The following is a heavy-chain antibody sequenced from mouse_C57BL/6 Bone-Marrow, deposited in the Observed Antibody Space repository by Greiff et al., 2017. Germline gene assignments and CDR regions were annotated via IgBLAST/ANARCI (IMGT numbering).Heavy chain of an antibody. Sequence: EVQLQQSGPGLVKPSQSLSLTCSVTGYSITSGYYWNWIRQFPGNKLEGMGYISYDGSNNYNPSLKNRISITRDTSKNQIFLKLNSVTTEDTATYYCARMGYGSLFAYWGQGTRVTVSA. CDR3: ARMGYGSLFAY. J-gene: IGHJ3*01. CDR1: GYSITSGYY. D-gene: IGHD1-1*01. V-gene: IGHV3-6*01. CDR2: ISYDGSN.